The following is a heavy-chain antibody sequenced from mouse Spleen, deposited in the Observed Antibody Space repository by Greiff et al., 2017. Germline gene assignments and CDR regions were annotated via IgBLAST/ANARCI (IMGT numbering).Heavy chain of an antibody. Sequence: QVQLQQSGAGLVQPSQSLSLSCTASGFSLTSYGVHWVRQSPGKGLEWLGVICSGGSTAYYAAFISRLSISKDNSRSQAFCKMSSLQADDSAIYYCARGLRYYSMDYWGQGTSVTVSS. D-gene: IGHD3-1*01. J-gene: IGHJ4*01. CDR1: GFSLTSYG. CDR3: ARGLRYYSMDY. CDR2: ICSGGST. V-gene: IGHV2-2*01.